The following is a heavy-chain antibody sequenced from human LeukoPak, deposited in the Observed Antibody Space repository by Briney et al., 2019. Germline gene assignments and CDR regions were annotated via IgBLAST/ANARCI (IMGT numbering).Heavy chain of an antibody. CDR3: ARDGVVVVPAARGFNWFDP. CDR1: GGSISSYY. V-gene: IGHV4-59*12. Sequence: KPSETLSLTCTVSGGSISSYYWSWIRQPPGKRLEWIGYIYYSGSTNYNPSLKSRVTMSVDTSKNQFSLKLSSVTAADTAVYYRARDGVVVVPAARGFNWFDPWGQGTLVTVSS. D-gene: IGHD2-2*01. CDR2: IYYSGST. J-gene: IGHJ5*02.